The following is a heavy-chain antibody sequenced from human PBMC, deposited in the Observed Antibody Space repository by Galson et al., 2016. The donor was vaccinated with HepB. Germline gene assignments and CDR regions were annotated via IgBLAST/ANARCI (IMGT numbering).Heavy chain of an antibody. Sequence: LRPSCAASGFTFSSYGMHWVRQAPGKGLEWVAVIWYDGSNKYYADSVKGRFTISRDNSKNTLYLQMNSLRAEDTAVYHCARESGIAVAWNPFHYYYYGMDVWGQGTTVTVSS. V-gene: IGHV3-33*01. CDR2: IWYDGSNK. D-gene: IGHD6-19*01. CDR1: GFTFSSYG. J-gene: IGHJ6*02. CDR3: ARESGIAVAWNPFHYYYYGMDV.